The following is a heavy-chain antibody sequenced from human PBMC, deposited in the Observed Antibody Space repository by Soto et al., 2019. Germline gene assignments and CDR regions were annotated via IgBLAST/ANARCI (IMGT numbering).Heavy chain of an antibody. D-gene: IGHD3-22*01. CDR1: GYTFTSYA. CDR3: ASGYYDSSGYYFYYYYGMDV. CDR2: INAGNGNT. V-gene: IGHV1-3*01. J-gene: IGHJ6*02. Sequence: QVQLVQSGAEVKKPGASVKVSCKASGYTFTSYAMHWVRQAPGQRLEWMGWINAGNGNTKYSQKFQGRVTITRDTSASTAYMELSSLRSEDTAVYYCASGYYDSSGYYFYYYYGMDVWGQGTTVTVSS.